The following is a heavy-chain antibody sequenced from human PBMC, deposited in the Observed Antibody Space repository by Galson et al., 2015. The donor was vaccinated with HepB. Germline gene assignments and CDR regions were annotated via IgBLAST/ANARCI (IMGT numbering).Heavy chain of an antibody. D-gene: IGHD6-19*01. CDR3: AGYSSAWASFDL. CDR2: INHSGST. CDR1: GGSFRGNY. V-gene: IGHV4-34*01. Sequence: TLSLTCAVYGGSFRGNYWSWIRQPPRKGLEWIGEINHSGSTNYNPSLKSRVTISLDTSKKRFSLKLSSVTAADTAVYYCAGYSSAWASFDLWGQGTLVTVSS. J-gene: IGHJ4*02.